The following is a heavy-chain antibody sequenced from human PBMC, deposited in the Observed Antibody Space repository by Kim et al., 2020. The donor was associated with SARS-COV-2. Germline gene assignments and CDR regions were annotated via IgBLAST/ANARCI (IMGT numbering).Heavy chain of an antibody. CDR3: ARGLAGTNLLDY. J-gene: IGHJ4*02. Sequence: YADSVRGRFTISRDNSNNTLHLQLNSLRAEDTAVYYCARGLAGTNLLDYWGQGTLVTVSS. D-gene: IGHD6-19*01. V-gene: IGHV3-33*01.